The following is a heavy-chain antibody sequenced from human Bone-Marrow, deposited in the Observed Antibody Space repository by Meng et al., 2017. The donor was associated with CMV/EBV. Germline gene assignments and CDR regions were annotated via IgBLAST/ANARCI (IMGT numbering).Heavy chain of an antibody. CDR3: ASSPVTTPTYDY. V-gene: IGHV4-61*01. J-gene: IGHJ4*02. D-gene: IGHD4-17*01. CDR1: GGSVSSGSYY. Sequence: GSLRLSCTVSGGSVSSGSYYWSWIRQPPGKGLEWIGYIYYSGSTNYNPSLKSRVTISVDTSKNQFSLKLSSVTAADTAVYYCASSPVTTPTYDYWGQGTLVTVSS. CDR2: IYYSGST.